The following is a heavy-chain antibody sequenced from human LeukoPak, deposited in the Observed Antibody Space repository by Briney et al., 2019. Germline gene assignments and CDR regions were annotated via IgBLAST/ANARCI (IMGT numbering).Heavy chain of an antibody. Sequence: QTGGSLRLSCAASGFTFSSYGMHWVRQAPGKGLEWVAVISYDGSNKYYADSVKGRFTISRDNSKNTLYLQMNSLRAEDTAVYYCAKEARESQHIVVVTADDAFDIWGQGTMVTVSS. CDR1: GFTFSSYG. CDR2: ISYDGSNK. J-gene: IGHJ3*02. V-gene: IGHV3-30*18. CDR3: AKEARESQHIVVVTADDAFDI. D-gene: IGHD2-21*02.